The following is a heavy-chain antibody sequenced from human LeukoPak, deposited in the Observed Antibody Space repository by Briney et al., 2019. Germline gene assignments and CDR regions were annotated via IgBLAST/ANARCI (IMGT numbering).Heavy chain of an antibody. D-gene: IGHD5-18*01. Sequence: SETLSLTCTVSGGSISSYYWSWIRQPPGKGLEWIGYIYYSGSTNYNPSLKSRVTISVDTSKNQFSLKLSSVTAADTAVYYCARVTQGRDGRAFDIWGQGTMVTVSS. CDR3: ARVTQGRDGRAFDI. CDR1: GGSISSYY. V-gene: IGHV4-59*01. J-gene: IGHJ3*02. CDR2: IYYSGST.